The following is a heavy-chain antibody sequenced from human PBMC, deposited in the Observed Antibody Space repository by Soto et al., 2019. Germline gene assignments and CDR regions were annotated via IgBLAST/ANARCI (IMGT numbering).Heavy chain of an antibody. J-gene: IGHJ4*02. Sequence: PGGSLRLSCAASGFTFSSYGMHWVRQAPGKGLEWVSGISGSGGSTYYADSVKGRFTISRDNSKNTLYLQMNSLGAEDTALYYCAKEARVSHARTSSDYWGQGTLVTVSS. CDR2: ISGSGGST. D-gene: IGHD6-6*01. CDR3: AKEARVSHARTSSDY. V-gene: IGHV3-23*01. CDR1: GFTFSSYG.